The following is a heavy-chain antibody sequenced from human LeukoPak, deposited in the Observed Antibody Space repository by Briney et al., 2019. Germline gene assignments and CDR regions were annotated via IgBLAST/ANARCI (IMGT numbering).Heavy chain of an antibody. CDR2: MNPNSGNT. Sequence: ASVKVSCKASGYSFTSHDINWVRQATGQGLEWMGWMNPNSGNTGYAQKFQDRVTMTRNTSISTAYLELSSLGSEDTALYYCASALKRGSAGTLIDHWGQGTLVTVSS. CDR3: ASALKRGSAGTLIDH. V-gene: IGHV1-8*01. CDR1: GYSFTSHD. J-gene: IGHJ4*02. D-gene: IGHD6-13*01.